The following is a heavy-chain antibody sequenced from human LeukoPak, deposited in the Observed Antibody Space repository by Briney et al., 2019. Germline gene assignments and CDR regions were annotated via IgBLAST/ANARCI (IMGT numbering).Heavy chain of an antibody. V-gene: IGHV4-39*01. D-gene: IGHD3-22*01. Sequence: SETLSLTCTVSGGSISSSSYYWGWIRRPPGKGLEWIVSIYYSGSTYYNPSLKSRVTISVDTSKNQFSLKLSSVTAADTAVYYCARQPVYYDNDPYYFDYWGQGTLVTVSS. J-gene: IGHJ4*02. CDR1: GGSISSSSYY. CDR2: IYYSGST. CDR3: ARQPVYYDNDPYYFDY.